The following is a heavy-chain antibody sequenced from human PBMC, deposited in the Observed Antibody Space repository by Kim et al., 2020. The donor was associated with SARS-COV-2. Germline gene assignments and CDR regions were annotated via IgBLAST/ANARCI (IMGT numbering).Heavy chain of an antibody. Sequence: GESLKISCKGSGYSFTSYWIGWVRQIPGKGLEWMGIIYPGDSDTRYSPSFQGQVTISADKSISTAYLQWSSLKASDTAMYYCARSKLERPGWFDPWGEGALVSVSS. CDR1: GYSFTSYW. V-gene: IGHV5-51*01. J-gene: IGHJ5*02. D-gene: IGHD1-1*01. CDR2: IYPGDSDT. CDR3: ARSKLERPGWFDP.